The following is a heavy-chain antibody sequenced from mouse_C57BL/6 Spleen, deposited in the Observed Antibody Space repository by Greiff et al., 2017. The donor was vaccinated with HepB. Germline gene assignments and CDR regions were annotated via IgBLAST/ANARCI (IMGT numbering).Heavy chain of an antibody. CDR2: IYPGDGDT. CDR1: GYAFSSSW. V-gene: IGHV1-82*01. D-gene: IGHD2-2*01. J-gene: IGHJ1*03. CDR3: APYGYDWYFDV. Sequence: QVHVKQSGPELVKPGASVKISCKASGYAFSSSWMNWVKQRPGKGLEWIGRIYPGDGDTNYNGKFKGKATLTADKSSSTAYMQLSSLTSEESAVYFCAPYGYDWYFDVWGTGTTVTGSS.